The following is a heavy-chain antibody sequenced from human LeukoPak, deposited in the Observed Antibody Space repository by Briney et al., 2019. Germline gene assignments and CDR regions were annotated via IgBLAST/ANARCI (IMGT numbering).Heavy chain of an antibody. CDR3: ARGTSSSWYEGAFDI. Sequence: GGSLRLSCAASGFTVSSNYMSWVRQAPGKGLEWVSVIYSGGSTYYADSVKGRFTISRDNSENTLYLRMNSLRAEDTAVYYCARGTSSSWYEGAFDIWGQGRMVTVSS. J-gene: IGHJ3*02. V-gene: IGHV3-53*01. CDR1: GFTVSSNY. D-gene: IGHD6-13*01. CDR2: IYSGGST.